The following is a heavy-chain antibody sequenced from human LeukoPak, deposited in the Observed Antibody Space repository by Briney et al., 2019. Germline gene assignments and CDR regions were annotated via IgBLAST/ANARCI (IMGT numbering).Heavy chain of an antibody. D-gene: IGHD3-22*01. J-gene: IGHJ3*02. V-gene: IGHV1-46*01. CDR1: GYTFTSYY. Sequence: GASVKVSCKASGYTFTSYYMHWVRQAPGQGLEWMGIINPSGGSTSYAQKFQGRVTMTRNTSISTAYMELSSLRSEDTAVYYCARDTYYYDSSGYQSAFDIWGQGTMVTVSS. CDR3: ARDTYYYDSSGYQSAFDI. CDR2: INPSGGST.